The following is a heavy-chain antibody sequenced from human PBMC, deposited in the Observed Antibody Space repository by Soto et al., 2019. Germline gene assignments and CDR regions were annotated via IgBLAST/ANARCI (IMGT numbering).Heavy chain of an antibody. CDR3: ARGRNDGDY. D-gene: IGHD1-1*01. Sequence: GGSLRLSCAASGFTLSDYYMSWIRQAPGKGLEWLSYISGSGVVIYYADSVEGRFTISRDNAKSSLYLQMNSLRVDDTAVYYCARGRNDGDYWGQGTLVTVSS. J-gene: IGHJ4*02. V-gene: IGHV3-11*01. CDR2: ISGSGVVI. CDR1: GFTLSDYY.